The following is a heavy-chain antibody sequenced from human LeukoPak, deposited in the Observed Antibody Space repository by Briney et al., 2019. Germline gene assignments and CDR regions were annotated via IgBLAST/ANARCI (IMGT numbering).Heavy chain of an antibody. CDR3: ARVLSMVDYYFDY. CDR2: IYYSGST. Sequence: SETLSLTCTVSGGSISSSSYYWGWIRQPPGKGLAWIGTIYYSGSTYYNTSLKSRVTISVDASKNQFSLKLSSVTAADTAVYYCARVLSMVDYYFDYWGQGTPVTVSS. J-gene: IGHJ4*02. D-gene: IGHD3-10*01. V-gene: IGHV4-39*07. CDR1: GGSISSSSYY.